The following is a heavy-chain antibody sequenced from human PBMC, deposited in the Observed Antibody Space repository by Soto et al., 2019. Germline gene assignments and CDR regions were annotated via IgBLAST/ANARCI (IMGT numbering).Heavy chain of an antibody. D-gene: IGHD1-1*01. J-gene: IGHJ4*02. CDR1: GYTFTNPG. V-gene: IGHV1-18*04. CDR3: ERTDWKPDFFEGFDF. Sequence: AAVKVSCKTSGYTFTNPGFSWVGWAPGRGLEWMGWISAYNGDTQYAQRVQDRVSMTTDTSTATADIELRSLRFDDTAIYFCERTDWKPDFFEGFDFSGQGTHVTVYS. CDR2: ISAYNGDT.